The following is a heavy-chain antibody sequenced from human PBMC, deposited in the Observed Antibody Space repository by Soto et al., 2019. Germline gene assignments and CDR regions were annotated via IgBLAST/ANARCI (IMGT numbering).Heavy chain of an antibody. Sequence: ASVKVSCKASGFTFTRSAMQWVRQARGKSLEWIGWIVVGSGNTNSAQKFQERVTIARDMSTNTAYMEMSSLRADDTAVYYCAATSLPYYDVLTGYHHFLLDVWGQGTTVIVSS. D-gene: IGHD3-9*01. CDR1: GFTFTRSA. CDR3: AATSLPYYDVLTGYHHFLLDV. V-gene: IGHV1-58*02. CDR2: IVVGSGNT. J-gene: IGHJ6*02.